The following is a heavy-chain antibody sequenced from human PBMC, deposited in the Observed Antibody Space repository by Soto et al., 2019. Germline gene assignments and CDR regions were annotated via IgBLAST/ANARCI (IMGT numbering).Heavy chain of an antibody. CDR2: IYYSGTT. D-gene: IGHD2-8*01. Sequence: PSEPLSLTCTVSGGSVSSGGYYWSWIRQHPGTGLEWIGYIYYSGTTYFNPSLKSRASISLDTSKNEFSLKLTSVTAADTAVYYCARRALPQCINGVCYKDGFWDYWGQGALVTVSS. CDR1: GGSVSSGGYY. V-gene: IGHV4-31*03. J-gene: IGHJ4*02. CDR3: ARRALPQCINGVCYKDGFWDY.